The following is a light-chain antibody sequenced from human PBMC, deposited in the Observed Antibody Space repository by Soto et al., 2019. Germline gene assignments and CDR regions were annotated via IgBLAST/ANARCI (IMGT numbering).Light chain of an antibody. J-gene: IGLJ1*01. CDR1: TSDVGGYNY. CDR3: SSYTSGSTLV. V-gene: IGLV2-14*01. CDR2: EVS. Sequence: QSVLTQPASVSGSPGQSITISCTGTTSDVGGYNYVSWYQQHPGKAPKLMIYEVSNRPSGVSSRFSGSKSGNTASLTISGLQTADEADYYCSSYTSGSTLVFGTGTKVTVL.